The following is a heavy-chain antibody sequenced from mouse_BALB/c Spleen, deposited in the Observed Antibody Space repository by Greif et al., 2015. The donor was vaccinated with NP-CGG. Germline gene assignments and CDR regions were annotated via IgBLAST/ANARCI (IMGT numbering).Heavy chain of an antibody. CDR2: INSNGGST. Sequence: EVQVVESGGGLVQPGGSLKLSCAASGFTFSSYGMSWVRQTPDKRLELVATINSNGGSTYYPDSVKGRFTISRDNAKNXLYLQMSSLKSEDTAMYYCARDEGLYGYEWGFAYWGQGTLVTVSA. CDR3: ARDEGLYGYEWGFAY. CDR1: GFTFSSYG. V-gene: IGHV5-6-3*01. D-gene: IGHD1-2*01. J-gene: IGHJ3*01.